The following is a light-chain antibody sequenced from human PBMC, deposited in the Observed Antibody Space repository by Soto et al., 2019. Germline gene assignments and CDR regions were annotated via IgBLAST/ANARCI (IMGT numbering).Light chain of an antibody. CDR2: AAS. CDR1: QGISNS. Sequence: DIQMTQSPSSLSASIGDRDTISCRASQGISNSLAWYQQKAGEVPKLLIYAASTSHSGVPSRFRGSGSGTDLTLTISSRQSEDVATYYCQNYKSAPRTFGQGTKVEIK. J-gene: IGKJ1*01. CDR3: QNYKSAPRT. V-gene: IGKV1-27*01.